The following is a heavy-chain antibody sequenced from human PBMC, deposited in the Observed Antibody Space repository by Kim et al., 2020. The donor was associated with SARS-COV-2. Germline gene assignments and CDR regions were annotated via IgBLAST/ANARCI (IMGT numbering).Heavy chain of an antibody. CDR3: ARHGDGEEKPYRVQFDP. V-gene: IGHV4-39*01. D-gene: IGHD3-3*01. CDR2: CYYSGRS. Sequence: SETLSLTCTVSGGSISSSNYYWDWIRQPPGKGLEWIGSCYYSGRSYYTASLKSRVTISVDTSKNQFSLKLSSVTAVDTAVYFCARHGDGEEKPYRVQFDPCGQGTLVTVSS. J-gene: IGHJ5*02. CDR1: GGSISSSNYY.